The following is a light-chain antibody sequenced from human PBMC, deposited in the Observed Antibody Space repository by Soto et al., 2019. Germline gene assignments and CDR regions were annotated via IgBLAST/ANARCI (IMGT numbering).Light chain of an antibody. CDR3: HRISGTPYP. Sequence: DIQMTQSPSSLSASVGDRVTITCRASQSISSYLNWYQQKPGKAPKLLIYVASSLKSGVPSRFSASGSGTNFILTIRSLQPEDFETNYCHRISGTPYPFGQGTKRE. CDR1: QSISSY. J-gene: IGKJ2*01. CDR2: VAS. V-gene: IGKV1-39*01.